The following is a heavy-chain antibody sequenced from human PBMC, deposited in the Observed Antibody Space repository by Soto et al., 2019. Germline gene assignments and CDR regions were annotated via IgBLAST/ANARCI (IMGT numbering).Heavy chain of an antibody. J-gene: IGHJ4*02. V-gene: IGHV4-30-2*06. CDR3: ASGSHAPNY. CDR2: ISHSGST. CDR1: GGSISSYS. Sequence: SETLSLTCTVSGGSISSYSWSWIRQSPGKGLEWIGYISHSGSTYYNQSLKIRVTFSEDSSKNLFPLKLCFLPAADTAVYYCASGSHAPNYWGQETLVTVSS.